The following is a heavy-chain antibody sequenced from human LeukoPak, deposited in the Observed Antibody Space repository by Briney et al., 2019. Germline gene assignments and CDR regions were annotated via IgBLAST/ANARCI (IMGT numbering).Heavy chain of an antibody. J-gene: IGHJ5*02. D-gene: IGHD3-10*01. V-gene: IGHV4-34*01. CDR3: ARGTVVRAPREFDP. CDR2: INHSGST. CDR1: GGSFSGYY. Sequence: PSETLSLTCAVYGGSFSGYYWSWMRQPPGKGLEWIGEINHSGSTNYNPSLKSRVTISVDTSKNQFSLKLSSATAADTAVYYCARGTVVRAPREFDPWGQGTLVTVSS.